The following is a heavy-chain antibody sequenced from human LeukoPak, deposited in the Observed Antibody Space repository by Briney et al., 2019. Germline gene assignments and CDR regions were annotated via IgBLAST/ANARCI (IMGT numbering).Heavy chain of an antibody. V-gene: IGHV1-69*05. Sequence: SVKVSCKASGGTFSSYAISWVRQAPGQGLEWMGGIIPIFGTANYAQKFQGRVTITTDESTSTAYMELSSLRSEDTAVYYCARGSPIAAAPLGYWGQGTLVTVSS. J-gene: IGHJ4*02. CDR1: GGTFSSYA. CDR2: IIPIFGTA. CDR3: ARGSPIAAAPLGY. D-gene: IGHD6-13*01.